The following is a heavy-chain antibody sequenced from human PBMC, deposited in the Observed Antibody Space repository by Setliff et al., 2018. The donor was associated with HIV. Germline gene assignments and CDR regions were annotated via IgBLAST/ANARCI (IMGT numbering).Heavy chain of an antibody. CDR3: AHRHTVTTSIDAFDI. V-gene: IGHV2-5*02. Sequence: SGPPGEPPQTLTLTCTFSGFSLASSGVGVAWVRQPPGEGLEWLALIYWDDDVRYSPPLKNRLSISKDNSKNQVVLTMTNMDPVDTATYYCAHRHTVTTSIDAFDIWGQGTMVTVSS. J-gene: IGHJ3*02. CDR2: IYWDDDV. D-gene: IGHD4-4*01. CDR1: GFSLASSGVG.